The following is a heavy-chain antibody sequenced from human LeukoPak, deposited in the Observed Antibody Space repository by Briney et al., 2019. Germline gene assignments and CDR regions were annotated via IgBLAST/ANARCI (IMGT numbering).Heavy chain of an antibody. J-gene: IGHJ4*02. CDR1: GYTLTELS. V-gene: IGHV1-24*01. Sequence: ASVKVYCKVSGYTLTELSMHWVRQAPGKGLEWMGGFDPEDGETIYAQKFQGRVTMTEDTSTDTAYMELRSLRSDDTAVYYCARDTGPYYCGSGSYYYGFDYWGQGTLVTVSS. CDR3: ARDTGPYYCGSGSYYYGFDY. D-gene: IGHD3-10*01. CDR2: FDPEDGET.